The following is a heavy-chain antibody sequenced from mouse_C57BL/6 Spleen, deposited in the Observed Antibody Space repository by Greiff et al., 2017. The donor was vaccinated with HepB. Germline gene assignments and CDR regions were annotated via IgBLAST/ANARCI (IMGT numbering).Heavy chain of an antibody. V-gene: IGHV2-6*01. J-gene: IGHJ4*01. Sequence: VKPMESGPGLVAPSQSLSITCTVSGFSFTSYGVDWVRQSPGKGLEWLGVIWGVGSTNYNSALKSRLSISKDNSKSQVFLKMNSLQTDDTAMYYCARLGYAMDYWGQGTSVTVSS. CDR3: ARLGYAMDY. CDR2: IWGVGST. CDR1: GFSFTSYG.